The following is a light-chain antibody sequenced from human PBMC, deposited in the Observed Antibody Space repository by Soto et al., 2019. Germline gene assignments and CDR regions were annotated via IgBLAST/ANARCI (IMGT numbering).Light chain of an antibody. J-gene: IGLJ2*01. CDR2: LNSDGSH. CDR3: QTWGAGTVV. CDR1: SGHSSYA. V-gene: IGLV4-69*01. Sequence: QLVLTQSPSASASLGASVKLTCTLSSGHSSYAVAWHQQQPEKGPRYLMKLNSDGSHSKGDGIPDRFSGSSSGAERYLTIASLQSEDEADEYCQTWGAGTVVFGGGTKLPVL.